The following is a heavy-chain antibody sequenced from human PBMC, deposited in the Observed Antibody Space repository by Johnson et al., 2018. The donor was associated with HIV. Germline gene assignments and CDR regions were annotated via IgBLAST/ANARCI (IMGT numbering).Heavy chain of an antibody. CDR1: GFTFSSYW. CDR2: IKSKTDGGTT. V-gene: IGHV3-15*01. Sequence: VQLVESGGGLVQPGGSLRLSCAASGFTFSSYWKSWVRQAPGKGLEWVGRIKSKTDGGTTDYAAPVKGRFTISRDDSKTTLYLQMNSLKTEDTALYYCTDGESVFESWGQGTMVTVAS. J-gene: IGHJ3*02. D-gene: IGHD3-10*01. CDR3: TDGESVFES.